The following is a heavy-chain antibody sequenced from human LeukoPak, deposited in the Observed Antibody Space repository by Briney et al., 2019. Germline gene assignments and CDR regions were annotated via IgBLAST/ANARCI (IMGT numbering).Heavy chain of an antibody. CDR3: ASMGGKVAGTHLYYYYMDV. Sequence: SETLSLTCTVSGGSISSYYWSWIRQPPGKGLEWIGYIYYSGSTNYNPSLKSRVTISVDTSKNQFSLKLSSVTAADTAVYYCASMGGKVAGTHLYYYYMDVWGKGTTVTVSS. D-gene: IGHD6-19*01. V-gene: IGHV4-59*01. CDR2: IYYSGST. CDR1: GGSISSYY. J-gene: IGHJ6*03.